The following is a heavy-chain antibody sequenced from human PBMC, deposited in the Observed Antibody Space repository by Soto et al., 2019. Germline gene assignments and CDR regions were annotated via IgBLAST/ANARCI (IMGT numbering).Heavy chain of an antibody. CDR1: GFTVSSNY. CDR2: IYSGGST. J-gene: IGHJ1*01. D-gene: IGHD3-22*01. V-gene: IGHV3-53*01. Sequence: EVQLVESGGGLIQPGGSLRLSCAASGFTVSSNYMSWVRQAPGKGLEWVSVIYSGGSTYYADSVKGRFTISRDNSKNTLYLQMNSLRAEDTAVYYCARDRVERGYAEYFQHWGQGTLVTVSS. CDR3: ARDRVERGYAEYFQH.